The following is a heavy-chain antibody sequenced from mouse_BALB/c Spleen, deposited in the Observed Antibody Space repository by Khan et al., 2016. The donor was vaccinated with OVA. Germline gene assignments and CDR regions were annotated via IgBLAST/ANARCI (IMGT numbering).Heavy chain of an antibody. D-gene: IGHD2-3*01. CDR3: ARDGYSPWFAY. CDR1: GFNIKDYY. Sequence: VQLKESGAELVRPGALVKLSCKASGFNIKDYYIHWVKQRPEQGLEWIGWIDPENGNTIYDPKFLGKASITADTSSNTAYLQLSSLTSEDTAVYCCARDGYSPWFAYWGQGTLVTVSA. CDR2: IDPENGNT. J-gene: IGHJ3*01. V-gene: IGHV14-1*02.